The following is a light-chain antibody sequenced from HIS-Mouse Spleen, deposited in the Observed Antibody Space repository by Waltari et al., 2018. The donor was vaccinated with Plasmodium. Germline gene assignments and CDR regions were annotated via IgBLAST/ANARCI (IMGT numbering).Light chain of an antibody. CDR3: SSYAGSNNLV. CDR2: EVS. J-gene: IGLJ2*01. Sequence: QSALTQPPSASGSPGQSVTISCTGTSSDVGGYNYVSWYQQHPGKAPKLMIYEVSKRPSGVAGRLSGSKTGNTASLTVSGLQAEDEADYYCSSYAGSNNLVFGGGTKLTVL. V-gene: IGLV2-8*01. CDR1: SSDVGGYNY.